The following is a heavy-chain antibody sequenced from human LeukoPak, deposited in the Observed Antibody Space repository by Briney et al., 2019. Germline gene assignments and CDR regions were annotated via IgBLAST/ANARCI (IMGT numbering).Heavy chain of an antibody. D-gene: IGHD3-22*01. Sequence: SETLSLTCAVYGGSFSGYYWSWIRHPPGKGLEWIGEINHSGSTNYNQSLKSRVTISVDTSKNQFSLKLSSVTAADTAVYYCARDVAYYYDSSGYYDYWGQGTLVTVSS. V-gene: IGHV4-34*01. CDR3: ARDVAYYYDSSGYYDY. J-gene: IGHJ4*02. CDR1: GGSFSGYY. CDR2: INHSGST.